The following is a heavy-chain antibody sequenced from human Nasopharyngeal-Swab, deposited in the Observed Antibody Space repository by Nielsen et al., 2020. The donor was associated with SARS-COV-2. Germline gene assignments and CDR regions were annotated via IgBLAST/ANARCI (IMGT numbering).Heavy chain of an antibody. V-gene: IGHV3-7*03. CDR3: ARQGVRLPQHKRGYYYGMDV. Sequence: VRQAPGKGLEWVANIKQDGSEKYYVDSVKGRFTISRDNAKNSLYLQMNSLRAEDTAVYYCARQGVRLPQHKRGYYYGMDVWGQGTTVTVSS. CDR2: IKQDGSEK. J-gene: IGHJ6*02. D-gene: IGHD3-10*01.